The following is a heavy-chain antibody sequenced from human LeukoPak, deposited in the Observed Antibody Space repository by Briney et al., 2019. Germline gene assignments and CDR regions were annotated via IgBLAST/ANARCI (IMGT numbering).Heavy chain of an antibody. Sequence: SETLSLTCTVSGGSISSSSYYWGWIRQPPGKGLEWTGSIYYSGSTYYNPSLKSRVTISVDTSKNQFSLKLSSVTAADTAVYYCARPRGVAYYFDYWGQGTLVTVSS. J-gene: IGHJ4*02. D-gene: IGHD2-15*01. CDR2: IYYSGST. V-gene: IGHV4-39*01. CDR3: ARPRGVAYYFDY. CDR1: GGSISSSSYY.